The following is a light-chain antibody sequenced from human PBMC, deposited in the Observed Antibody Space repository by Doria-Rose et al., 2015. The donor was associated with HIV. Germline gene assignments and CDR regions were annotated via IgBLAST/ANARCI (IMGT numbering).Light chain of an antibody. CDR2: DAS. V-gene: IGKV3-20*01. CDR1: QRVKSSY. Sequence: EIVLTQSPGTLSLSPGERATLSCRASQRVKSSYLAWYQQKPGQAPRLLIYDASTRATGILDRFSGSGSGTDFTRTISRLEPEDVAVYYCQQYGTSRGTFGQGTRLEIK. J-gene: IGKJ5*01. CDR3: QQYGTSRGT.